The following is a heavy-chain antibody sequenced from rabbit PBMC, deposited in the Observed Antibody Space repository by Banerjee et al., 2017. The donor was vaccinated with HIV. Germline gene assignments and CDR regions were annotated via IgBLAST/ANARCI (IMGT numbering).Heavy chain of an antibody. CDR1: GIDFSSYYR. V-gene: IGHV1S40*01. J-gene: IGHJ4*01. D-gene: IGHD7-1*01. CDR3: ARETGYAGYGYDYFTL. Sequence: QSLEESGGGLVKPGGTLTLTCKASGIDFSSYYRMCWVRQAPGRGLELIACIYAGSSGSTYYASWAKGRFTISKTSSTTVTLQMTSLTAADTATYFCARETGYAGYGYDYFTLWGPGTLVTVS. CDR2: IYAGSSGST.